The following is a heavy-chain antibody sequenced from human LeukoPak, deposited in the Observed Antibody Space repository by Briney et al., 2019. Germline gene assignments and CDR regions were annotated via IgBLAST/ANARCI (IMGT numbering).Heavy chain of an antibody. CDR1: GYTFTSYG. V-gene: IGHV1-18*01. J-gene: IGHJ4*02. CDR2: ISAYNGNT. D-gene: IGHD3-22*01. Sequence: ASVKVSCKASGYTFTSYGISWVRQAPGQGLEWMGWISAYNGNTNYAQKLQGRVTMTTDTSTSTAYMELRSLRSDDTAVYYCARGYYDSSGYYYVTLLDYWGQGTLVTVSS. CDR3: ARGYYDSSGYYYVTLLDY.